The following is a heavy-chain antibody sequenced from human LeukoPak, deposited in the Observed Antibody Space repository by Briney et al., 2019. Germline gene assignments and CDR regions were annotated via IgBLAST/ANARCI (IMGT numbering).Heavy chain of an antibody. CDR1: GYTFTDYY. CDR2: INPNSGGT. Sequence: ASVKVSCKASGYTFTDYYMHWVRQAPGQGLEWMGWINPNSGGTNYAQKFQGRVTMTRDTSISTAYMELSRLRSDDPAVYYCARGPYDIVTGYYVLFDYWGQGTLVTVSS. J-gene: IGHJ4*02. D-gene: IGHD3-9*01. V-gene: IGHV1-2*02. CDR3: ARGPYDIVTGYYVLFDY.